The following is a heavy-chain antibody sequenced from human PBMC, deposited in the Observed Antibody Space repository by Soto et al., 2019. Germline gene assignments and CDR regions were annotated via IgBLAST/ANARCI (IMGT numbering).Heavy chain of an antibody. CDR1: GFTSSNYA. D-gene: IGHD6-19*01. CDR2: ISGSGDTP. J-gene: IGHJ4*02. Sequence: GRSLRLSCAASGFTSSNYAISWVRQAPGKGLEWVSIISGSGDTPYYADSVKGRFTISRDNSRNTLYLQMNSLRAGDSAKYYCAKEGTSGLSYFDYWGPGTLVPVSS. V-gene: IGHV3-23*01. CDR3: AKEGTSGLSYFDY.